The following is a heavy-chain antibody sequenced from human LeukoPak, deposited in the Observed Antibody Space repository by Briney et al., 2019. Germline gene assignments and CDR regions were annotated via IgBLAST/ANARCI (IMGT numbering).Heavy chain of an antibody. CDR1: GGSISSYY. CDR2: IYYSGST. J-gene: IGHJ4*02. D-gene: IGHD5-18*01. CDR3: ARHVSSDTAMPGFDY. V-gene: IGHV4-59*08. Sequence: SETLSLTCTVPGGSISSYYWSWIRQPPGKGLEWIGYIYYSGSTNYNPSLTSRVTISVDTSKNQRSLKLSSVTAADTAVYYCARHVSSDTAMPGFDYWGQGTLVTVSS.